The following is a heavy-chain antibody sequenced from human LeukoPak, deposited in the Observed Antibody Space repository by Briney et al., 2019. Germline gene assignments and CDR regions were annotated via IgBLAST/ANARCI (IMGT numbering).Heavy chain of an antibody. D-gene: IGHD3-9*01. CDR2: INHSGSA. CDR3: ARGAYYNILTGFRGRILGFDY. V-gene: IGHV4-34*01. J-gene: IGHJ4*02. Sequence: SETLSLTCGVYGGSFSGYYWNWIRQPPGRGLEWIGEINHSGSANYNPSLKSRVTISVDTSKNQFSLKLSSVTAADTAVYYCARGAYYNILTGFRGRILGFDYWGQGTLVTVSS. CDR1: GGSFSGYY.